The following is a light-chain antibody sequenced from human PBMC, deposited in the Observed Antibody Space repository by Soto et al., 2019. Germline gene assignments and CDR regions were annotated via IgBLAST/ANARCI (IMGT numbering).Light chain of an antibody. V-gene: IGKV1-33*01. Sequence: DVLMTQSPSSLSASVGDRVTITCQASRDINNYLNWYQQKPGKAPKLLIYDASNLETGVPLRFSGGGSGTEFTFTISSLQPEDIATYYCQQCDNLPYTFGQGTKLEMK. CDR1: RDINNY. CDR2: DAS. J-gene: IGKJ2*01. CDR3: QQCDNLPYT.